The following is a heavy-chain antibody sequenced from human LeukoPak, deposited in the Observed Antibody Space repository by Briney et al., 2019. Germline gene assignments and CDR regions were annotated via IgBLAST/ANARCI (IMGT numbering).Heavy chain of an antibody. D-gene: IGHD5-12*01. V-gene: IGHV1-69*05. CDR2: INPIFGTA. Sequence: SVKVSCKASGGTFSSYTISWVRQAPGQGLEWMGGINPIFGTANYAQKFQGRVAITTGESTSTAHMELSSLRSEDTAVYYCARGNIAATHPDHWGQGTPVAVSS. CDR1: GGTFSSYT. CDR3: ARGNIAATHPDH. J-gene: IGHJ4*02.